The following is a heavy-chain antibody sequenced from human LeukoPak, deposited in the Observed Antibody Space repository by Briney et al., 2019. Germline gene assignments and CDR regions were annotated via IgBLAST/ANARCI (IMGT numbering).Heavy chain of an antibody. Sequence: SQTLSLTCTVSGGSISSGGYYWSWIRQHPGKGLEWIGYIYYGGSTYYNPSLKSRVTISVDTSKNQFSLKLSSVTAADMAVYYCATTCYYDSSGYYYAGAFDIWGQGTMVTVSS. CDR2: IYYGGST. CDR3: ATTCYYDSSGYYYAGAFDI. D-gene: IGHD3-22*01. CDR1: GGSISSGGYY. J-gene: IGHJ3*02. V-gene: IGHV4-31*03.